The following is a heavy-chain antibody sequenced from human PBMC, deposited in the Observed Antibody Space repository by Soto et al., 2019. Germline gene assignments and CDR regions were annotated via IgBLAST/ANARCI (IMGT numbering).Heavy chain of an antibody. CDR1: GGSISSYY. CDR2: IYYGGST. J-gene: IGHJ4*02. D-gene: IGHD3-16*01. Sequence: SETLSLTCTVSGGSISSYYWSWIRQPPGKGLEWIGYIYYGGSTDYNPSLKSRVTISVDSSKNQFSLKVRSVTAADTAVDYCARDWGGRKFDYWGQGALVTVSS. V-gene: IGHV4-59*01. CDR3: ARDWGGRKFDY.